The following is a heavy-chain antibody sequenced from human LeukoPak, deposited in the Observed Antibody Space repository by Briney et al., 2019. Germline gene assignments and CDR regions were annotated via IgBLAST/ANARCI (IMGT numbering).Heavy chain of an antibody. D-gene: IGHD4-17*01. CDR1: GFTFDDYA. V-gene: IGHV3-7*03. Sequence: PGGSLRLSCAASGFTFDDYAMHWVRQAPGKGLEWVANIKQDGSEKYYVDSVKGRFTISRDHSNNTLYLQMSSLRVEDTAVYYCARVAYGDHQYFHHWGQGTLVTVSS. CDR3: ARVAYGDHQYFHH. CDR2: IKQDGSEK. J-gene: IGHJ1*01.